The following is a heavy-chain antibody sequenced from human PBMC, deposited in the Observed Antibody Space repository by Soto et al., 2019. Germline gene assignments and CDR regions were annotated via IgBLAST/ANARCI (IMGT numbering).Heavy chain of an antibody. V-gene: IGHV1-69*01. CDR3: ARGWGYDSNDYYYAY. D-gene: IGHD3-22*01. Sequence: QGQLVQSGAEVRKPGSSVKVSCKASGGTFSRHAISWVRQAPGQGLEWMGGIIPIFGTANHAQKFQGRVIIIADESTSTVYMELSSLRSEDTAMYYCARGWGYDSNDYYYAYWGQGTLVIVAS. CDR1: GGTFSRHA. J-gene: IGHJ4*02. CDR2: IIPIFGTA.